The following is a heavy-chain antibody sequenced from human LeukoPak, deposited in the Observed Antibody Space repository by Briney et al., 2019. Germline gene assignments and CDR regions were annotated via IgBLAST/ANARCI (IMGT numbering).Heavy chain of an antibody. CDR1: GGTFSSYA. Sequence: ASVKVSCKASGGTFSSYAISWVRQAPGQGLEWMGGIIPIFGTANYAQKFQGRVTITTDESTSTAYMELSSLRSEDTAVYYCARESATVRWFDPWGQGTLVTVSS. V-gene: IGHV1-69*05. D-gene: IGHD4-11*01. J-gene: IGHJ5*02. CDR2: IIPIFGTA. CDR3: ARESATVRWFDP.